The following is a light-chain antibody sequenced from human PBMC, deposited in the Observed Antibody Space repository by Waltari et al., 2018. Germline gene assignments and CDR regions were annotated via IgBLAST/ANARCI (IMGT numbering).Light chain of an antibody. Sequence: QSASTQPPSVSAPPGHKVTISCSGSSSDIGGNYVSWYQQLPGTAPKLLIYDNNKRPSGISDRFSASKSGTSATLVITGLQTGDEADYYCGARDSSLFIVLFGGGTKLTVL. V-gene: IGLV1-51*01. CDR3: GARDSSLFIVL. CDR1: SSDIGGNY. CDR2: DNN. J-gene: IGLJ2*01.